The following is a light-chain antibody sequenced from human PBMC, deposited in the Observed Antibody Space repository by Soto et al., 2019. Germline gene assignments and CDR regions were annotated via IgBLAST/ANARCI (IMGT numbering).Light chain of an antibody. CDR2: DAS. CDR3: QQRSNWPPYT. J-gene: IGKJ2*01. Sequence: EIVLTQSPATLSLSPGERATLSCRASQSVSSYLAWYQQKPGQAHRLLIYDASNRATGIPARFSGSGSGTDFTLTISSLEPEDFAVYDCQQRSNWPPYTFGQGTKLESK. V-gene: IGKV3-11*01. CDR1: QSVSSY.